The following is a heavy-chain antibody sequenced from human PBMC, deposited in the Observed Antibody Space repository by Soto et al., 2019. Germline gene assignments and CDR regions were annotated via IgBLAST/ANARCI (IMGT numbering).Heavy chain of an antibody. CDR2: IYHSGST. D-gene: IGHD6-19*01. CDR3: ARRPTVNSSGWYWAVHY. Sequence: PSETLSLTCAVSVVSISSSNWWSWVRQPPGKGLEWIGEIYHSGSTNYNPSLRSRVTISVDKSKNQFSLKLSSVTAADTAVYYCARRPTVNSSGWYWAVHYWGQGTLVSVSS. J-gene: IGHJ4*02. CDR1: VVSISSSNW. V-gene: IGHV4-4*02.